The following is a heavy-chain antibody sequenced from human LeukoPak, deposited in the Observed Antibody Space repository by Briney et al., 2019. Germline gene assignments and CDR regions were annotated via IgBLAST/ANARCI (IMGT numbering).Heavy chain of an antibody. D-gene: IGHD3-22*01. CDR2: IYYSGST. CDR3: ARHPLDVECYYDSSYFDY. J-gene: IGHJ4*02. V-gene: IGHV4-59*08. Sequence: SETLSLTCTVSGGSISSYYWSWIRQPPGKGLEWIGYIYYSGSTNYNPSLKSRVTISVDTSKNQFSLKLSSVTAADTAVYYCARHPLDVECYYDSSYFDYWGQGTLVTVSS. CDR1: GGSISSYY.